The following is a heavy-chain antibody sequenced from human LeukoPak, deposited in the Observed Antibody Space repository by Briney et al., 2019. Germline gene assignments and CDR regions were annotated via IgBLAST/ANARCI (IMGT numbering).Heavy chain of an antibody. CDR2: IYYSGST. CDR3: ASDYDSSGYYYL. D-gene: IGHD3-22*01. J-gene: IGHJ5*02. V-gene: IGHV4-61*01. Sequence: SETLSLTCTVSGGSISSSSFYWSWIRQPPGKGLEWIGHIYYSGSTSYNPSLQSRVTISVDTSKNQFSLRLSSVTSADTAVYYCASDYDSSGYYYLWGQGTLVTVSS. CDR1: GGSISSSSFY.